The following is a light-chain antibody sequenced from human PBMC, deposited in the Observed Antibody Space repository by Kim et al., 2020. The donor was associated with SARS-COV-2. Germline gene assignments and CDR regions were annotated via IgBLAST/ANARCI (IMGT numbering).Light chain of an antibody. Sequence: QPVLTQPTSLSASPGASARFTCTMRSGINIDIYRIYWYHQKPGSLPRYLLSYKSDSDMQQGSGVPSRFSGSKDASTSAGLLLISGLQSEDEADYYCAIWYNSTLVFGGGTQLTVL. V-gene: IGLV5-39*01. CDR3: AIWYNSTLV. CDR1: SGINIDIYR. CDR2: YKSDSDM. J-gene: IGLJ2*01.